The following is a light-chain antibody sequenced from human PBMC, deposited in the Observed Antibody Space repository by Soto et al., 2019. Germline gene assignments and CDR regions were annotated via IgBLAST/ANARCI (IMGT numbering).Light chain of an antibody. CDR2: EVT. V-gene: IGLV2-14*01. CDR3: SSYTGRSTLYV. J-gene: IGLJ1*01. CDR1: SSDGGTYNY. Sequence: QSVLTQPASVSGASGQSITISCTGTSSDGGTYNYVSWYQQHPGKAPKVMIYEVTYRPSGVSNRFSGSKSGNTASLTISVLQADDEAEYYCSSYTGRSTLYVFGTATTGTVL.